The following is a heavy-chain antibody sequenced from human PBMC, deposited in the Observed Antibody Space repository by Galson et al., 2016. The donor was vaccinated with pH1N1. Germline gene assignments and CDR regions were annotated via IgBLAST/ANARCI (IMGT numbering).Heavy chain of an antibody. V-gene: IGHV3-43D*04. J-gene: IGHJ6*03. Sequence: SLRLSCAASGFTFDDYAMHWVRQAPGKGLEWVSLISWDGGGTSYADSVKGRFIISRDNTKNSLYLQMNSLRTEDTALYYCVKEVFAVAAAYYYYMDVWGKGTTVTASS. CDR3: VKEVFAVAAAYYYYMDV. D-gene: IGHD6-19*01. CDR1: GFTFDDYA. CDR2: ISWDGGGT.